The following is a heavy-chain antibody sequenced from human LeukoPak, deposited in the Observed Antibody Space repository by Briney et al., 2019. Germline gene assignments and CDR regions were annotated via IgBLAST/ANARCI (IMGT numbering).Heavy chain of an antibody. CDR2: ISYDGSNK. J-gene: IGHJ4*02. CDR1: GFTFSSYS. CDR3: ARERGSTSCPDY. V-gene: IGHV3-30-3*01. Sequence: GGSLRLSCAASGFTFSSYSMHWVRQAPGKGLEWVAIISYDGSNKYYADSVKGRFTISRDNSKKTLYLQMDSQKIEDTAVYNCARERGSTSCPDYWGQGTLVTVSS. D-gene: IGHD2-2*01.